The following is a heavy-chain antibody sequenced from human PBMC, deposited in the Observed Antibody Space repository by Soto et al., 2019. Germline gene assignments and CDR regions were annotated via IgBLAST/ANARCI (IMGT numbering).Heavy chain of an antibody. CDR1: IGSFSGYY. J-gene: IGHJ5*02. CDR3: ARGSGEQQLGSWFDP. Sequence: QEQLQQWGAGLLKPSETLSLTCAVYIGSFSGYYWSWIRQPPGKGLEWIGEINHSRSTNYNPSLKPRVPLPGHTSKNQFSRNLSSVTAADTPVYYCARGSGEQQLGSWFDPWGQGTLVTVSS. D-gene: IGHD6-13*01. V-gene: IGHV4-34*01. CDR2: INHSRST.